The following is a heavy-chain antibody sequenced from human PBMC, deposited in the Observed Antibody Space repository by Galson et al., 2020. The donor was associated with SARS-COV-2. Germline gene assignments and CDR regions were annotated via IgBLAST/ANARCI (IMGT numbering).Heavy chain of an antibody. Sequence: SQTLSLTCTVSGGSISSSSYYWGWIRQPPGKGLEWIGSIYYSGSTYYNPSLKSRVTISVDTSKNQFSLKLSSVTAADTAVYYCAREHYTFGGVIVPYNTFDYWGQGTLVTVSS. J-gene: IGHJ4*02. CDR3: AREHYTFGGVIVPYNTFDY. D-gene: IGHD3-16*02. CDR2: IYYSGST. CDR1: GGSISSSSYY. V-gene: IGHV4-39*07.